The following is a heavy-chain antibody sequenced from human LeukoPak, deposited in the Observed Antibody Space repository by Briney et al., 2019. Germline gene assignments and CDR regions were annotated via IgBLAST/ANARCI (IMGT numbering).Heavy chain of an antibody. CDR3: AKSYYYGSGSYYNGAPFDY. CDR1: GFTFSSYA. D-gene: IGHD3-10*01. V-gene: IGHV3-23*01. Sequence: GGSLRLSCAASGFTFSSYAMSWVRQAPGKGLEWVSAISGSGGSTYYADSVKGRFTISRDNSKNTLYPQMNSLRAEDTAVYYCAKSYYYGSGSYYNGAPFDYWGQGTLVTVSS. CDR2: ISGSGGST. J-gene: IGHJ4*02.